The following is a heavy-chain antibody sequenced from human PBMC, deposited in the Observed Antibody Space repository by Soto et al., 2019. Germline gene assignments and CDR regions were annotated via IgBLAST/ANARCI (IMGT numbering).Heavy chain of an antibody. Sequence: QLQLQESGSGLVKPSQTLSLTCAVSGGYISSGGYSWTWIRQPPGKGLEWIGYIYHSGSTYYNSSRMIRVTISADRSKIQFSLNLSSVTAADTAVYYCARVPHVWGQGTTVTFSS. CDR1: GGYISSGGYS. CDR2: IYHSGST. J-gene: IGHJ6*02. V-gene: IGHV4-30-2*01. CDR3: ARVPHV.